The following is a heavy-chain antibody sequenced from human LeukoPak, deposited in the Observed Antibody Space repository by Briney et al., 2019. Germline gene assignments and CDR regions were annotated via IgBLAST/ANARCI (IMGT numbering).Heavy chain of an antibody. CDR3: ARASVLRYFADAFDI. D-gene: IGHD3-9*01. CDR2: IYHSGST. CDR1: GFTFSSYGM. J-gene: IGHJ3*02. Sequence: PGGSLRLSCAASGFTFSSYGMSWVRQAPGKGLEWIGEIYHSGSTNYNPSLKSRVTISVDKSKNQFSLKLSSVTAADTAVYYCARASVLRYFADAFDIWGQGTMVTVSS. V-gene: IGHV4-4*02.